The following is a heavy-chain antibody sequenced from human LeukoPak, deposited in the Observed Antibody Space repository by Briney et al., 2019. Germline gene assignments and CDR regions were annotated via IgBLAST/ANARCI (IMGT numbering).Heavy chain of an antibody. Sequence: EGSLRLSCAASGVTVSSNYMSWVRQPQGKGLEWVSVIYSGGSTYYAASVKGRFTISRDNSKNTMYLQMNSLRAEDTAVYYCYSSGWSGDYWGQGTLVTVSS. D-gene: IGHD6-19*01. J-gene: IGHJ4*02. CDR3: YSSGWSGDY. CDR2: IYSGGST. CDR1: GVTVSSNY. V-gene: IGHV3-53*01.